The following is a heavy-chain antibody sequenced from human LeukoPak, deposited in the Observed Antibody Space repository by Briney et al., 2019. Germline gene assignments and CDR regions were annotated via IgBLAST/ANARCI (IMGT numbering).Heavy chain of an antibody. J-gene: IGHJ4*02. Sequence: SVKVSCTASGGTFSSYAISWVRQAPGQGLEWMGGIIPIFGTANYAQKFQGRVTITADESTSTAYMELSSLRSEDTAVYYCARVTVIAAAGTRPSYYFDYWGQGTLVTVSS. V-gene: IGHV1-69*13. CDR1: GGTFSSYA. CDR3: ARVTVIAAAGTRPSYYFDY. CDR2: IIPIFGTA. D-gene: IGHD6-13*01.